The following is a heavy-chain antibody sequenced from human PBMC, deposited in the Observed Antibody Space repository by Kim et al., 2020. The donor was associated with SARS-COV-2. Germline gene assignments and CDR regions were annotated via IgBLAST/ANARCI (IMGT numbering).Heavy chain of an antibody. D-gene: IGHD5-18*01. CDR2: INHSGST. V-gene: IGHV4-34*01. CDR1: GGSFSGYY. J-gene: IGHJ4*02. CDR3: ARGYTAALDY. Sequence: SETLSLTCAVYGGSFSGYYWSWIRQPPGKGLEWIGEINHSGSTNYNPSLKCRGIISVDTSKNQISLKLRSVTAADTAVLYCARGYTAALDYWGQGTLVT.